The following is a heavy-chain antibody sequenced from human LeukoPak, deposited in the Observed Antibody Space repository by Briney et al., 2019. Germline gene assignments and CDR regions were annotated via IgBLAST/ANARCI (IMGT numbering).Heavy chain of an antibody. CDR2: INPDSGGT. CDR1: GYTFTGYY. D-gene: IGHD3-10*01. V-gene: IGHV1-2*02. Sequence: ASVKVSCKASGYTFTGYYIYWVRQAPGQGLEWMGWINPDSGGTNYAQKFQGRVTMTRDTSISTAYMELTRLKSDDMAVYYCATDKRLWFGELLDNWGQGTLVTVSS. CDR3: ATDKRLWFGELLDN. J-gene: IGHJ4*02.